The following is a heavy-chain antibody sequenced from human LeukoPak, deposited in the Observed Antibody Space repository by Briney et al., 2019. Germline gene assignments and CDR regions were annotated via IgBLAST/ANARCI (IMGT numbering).Heavy chain of an antibody. J-gene: IGHJ4*02. CDR1: GYTFTSYY. V-gene: IGHV1-46*01. D-gene: IGHD6-6*01. CDR3: ARDRSSRQSIAARRGYFDY. Sequence: GASVKVSCKASGYTFTSYYMHWVRQAPGQGLEWMGIINPSGGSTSYAQKFQGRVTMTRDTSTSTVYMELSSLRSEDTAVYYCARDRSSRQSIAARRGYFDYWGQGTLVTVSS. CDR2: INPSGGST.